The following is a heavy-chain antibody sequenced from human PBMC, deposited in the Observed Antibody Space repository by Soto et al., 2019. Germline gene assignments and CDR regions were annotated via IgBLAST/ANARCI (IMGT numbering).Heavy chain of an antibody. Sequence: QVQLQESGPGLVKPSETLSLTCSVSGGSMDGYYWSWIRQTPGQGLEWLGYIYFSGSTRYNPSLKSRLTISLDKSKSQFSMSLSSVTAADTAVYYCARSVATPGTNIDFWGQGTLVTVSS. J-gene: IGHJ4*02. D-gene: IGHD6-13*01. CDR3: ARSVATPGTNIDF. V-gene: IGHV4-4*09. CDR2: IYFSGST. CDR1: GGSMDGYY.